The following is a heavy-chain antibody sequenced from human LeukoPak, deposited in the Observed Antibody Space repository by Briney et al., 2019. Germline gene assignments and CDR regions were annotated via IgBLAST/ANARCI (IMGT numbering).Heavy chain of an antibody. Sequence: SQTLSLTCTVSGGSISSGDYYWSWIRQPPGKGLEWIGYIYYSGSTYYNPSLKSRVTISVDTSKNQFSLKLSSVTAAGTAVYYCARGPMTTGDFDYWGQGTLVTVSS. CDR2: IYYSGST. D-gene: IGHD4-17*01. CDR1: GGSISSGDYY. CDR3: ARGPMTTGDFDY. V-gene: IGHV4-30-4*01. J-gene: IGHJ4*02.